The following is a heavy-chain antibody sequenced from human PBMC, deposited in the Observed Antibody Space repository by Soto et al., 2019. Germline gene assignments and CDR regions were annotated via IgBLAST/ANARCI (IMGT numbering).Heavy chain of an antibody. CDR1: GFTVSSNY. CDR2: IYSGGST. D-gene: IGHD3-10*01. Sequence: GESLKISCVASGFTVSSNYMSWVRQAPGKGLEWVSVIYSGGSTYYADSVKGRFTISRDNSKNTLYLQMNSLRAEDTAVYSCAREGGSGSFDYWGQGTLVTVSS. V-gene: IGHV3-53*01. CDR3: AREGGSGSFDY. J-gene: IGHJ4*02.